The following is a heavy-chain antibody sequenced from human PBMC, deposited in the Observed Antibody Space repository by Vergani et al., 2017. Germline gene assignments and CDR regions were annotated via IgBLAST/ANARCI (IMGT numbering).Heavy chain of an antibody. V-gene: IGHV3-43*02. Sequence: EVQLVESGGGVVQPGGSLRLSCAASGFTFDDYAMHWVRQAPGKGLEWVSLISGDGGSTYYADSVKGRFTISRDNSKNTLYLQMNSLRAEDTAVYYCARSDSILYGDYVLDYYYGMDGWGQGTTVTVSS. CDR3: ARSDSILYGDYVLDYYYGMDG. CDR1: GFTFDDYA. D-gene: IGHD4-17*01. J-gene: IGHJ6*02. CDR2: ISGDGGST.